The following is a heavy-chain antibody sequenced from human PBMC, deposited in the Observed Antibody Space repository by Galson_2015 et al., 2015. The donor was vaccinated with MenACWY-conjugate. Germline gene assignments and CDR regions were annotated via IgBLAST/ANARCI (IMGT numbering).Heavy chain of an antibody. J-gene: IGHJ6*02. V-gene: IGHV3-7*03. Sequence: SLRLSCAASGFTFRNYWMTWVRQAPGKGLEWVACIKKDGGDKYYADSVKGRFTISRDNTKNTMYLEVNSLRDEDTDVYYCARGHYGIDVWGQGTMVTVSS. CDR2: IKKDGGDK. CDR1: GFTFRNYW. CDR3: ARGHYGIDV.